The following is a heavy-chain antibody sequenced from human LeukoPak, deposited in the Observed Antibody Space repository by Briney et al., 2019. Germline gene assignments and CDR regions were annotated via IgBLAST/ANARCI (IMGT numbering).Heavy chain of an antibody. CDR2: IYTSGST. CDR3: AGVGVDSSGYPYPDY. D-gene: IGHD3-22*01. CDR1: GGSISSYY. Sequence: LETLSLTCTVSGGSISSYYWSWIRQPAGKGLEWIGRIYTSGSTNYNPSLKSRVTMSVDTSKNQFSLKLSSVTAADTAVYYCAGVGVDSSGYPYPDYWGQGTLVTVSS. V-gene: IGHV4-4*07. J-gene: IGHJ4*02.